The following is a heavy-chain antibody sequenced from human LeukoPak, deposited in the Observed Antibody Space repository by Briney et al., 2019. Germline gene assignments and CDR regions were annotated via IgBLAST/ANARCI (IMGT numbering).Heavy chain of an antibody. J-gene: IGHJ4*02. V-gene: IGHV1-2*06. D-gene: IGHD3-22*01. CDR3: ARAEYYYDSSGYGY. CDR1: GYTFIGYY. Sequence: ASVKVSCKASGYTFIGYYMHWVRQAPGQGLEWMGRVNPNSGGTNFAQKFQDRVTMTRDTSISTVYMELSSLRSEDTAVYYCARAEYYYDSSGYGYWGQGTLVTVSS. CDR2: VNPNSGGT.